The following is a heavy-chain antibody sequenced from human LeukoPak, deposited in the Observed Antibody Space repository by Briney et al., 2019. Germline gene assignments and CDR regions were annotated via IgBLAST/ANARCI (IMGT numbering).Heavy chain of an antibody. D-gene: IGHD3-22*01. J-gene: IGHJ5*02. CDR1: GFTFSSYW. CDR2: IRSNSDGGTI. Sequence: GGSLRLSCAASGFTFSSYWMNWVRQAPGKGLEWVGRIRSNSDGGTIDYAAPMKGRFALSRDDSKNTLYLQMNSLQTEDTAVYYCATDFYDTTWGQGTLVTVSS. CDR3: ATDFYDTT. V-gene: IGHV3-15*07.